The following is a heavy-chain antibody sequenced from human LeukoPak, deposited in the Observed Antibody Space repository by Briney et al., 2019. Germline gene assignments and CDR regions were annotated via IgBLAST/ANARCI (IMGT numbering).Heavy chain of an antibody. J-gene: IGHJ4*02. CDR2: IIPIFGTA. CDR1: GGTFSSYA. Sequence: ASVKVSCKASGGTFSSYAISWVRQAPGQGLEWMGGIIPIFGTANYAQKFQGRVTITTDESTSTAYMELSSLRSGDTAVYYCASGRREYVLDYWGQGTLVTVSS. CDR3: ASGRREYVLDY. D-gene: IGHD6-6*01. V-gene: IGHV1-69*05.